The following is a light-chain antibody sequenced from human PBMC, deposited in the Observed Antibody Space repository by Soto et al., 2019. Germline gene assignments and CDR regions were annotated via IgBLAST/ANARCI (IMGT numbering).Light chain of an antibody. CDR2: EVS. CDR3: SSYTSSSDV. V-gene: IGLV2-14*01. CDR1: SSDVGGYNY. J-gene: IGLJ1*01. Sequence: QSALTQPASVSGSPGQWITISCTGTSSDVGGYNYVSWYQQHPGKAPKLMIYEVSNRPSGVSNRFSGSKSGNTASLTISGLQAEDEADYYCSSYTSSSDVFGTGTKVTVL.